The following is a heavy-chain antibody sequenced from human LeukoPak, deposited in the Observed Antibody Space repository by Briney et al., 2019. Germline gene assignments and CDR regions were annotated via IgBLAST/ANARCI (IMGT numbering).Heavy chain of an antibody. Sequence: GGSLRLSRAASGFTFSSYWMSWVRQAPGKGLEWLANINQDGSEKYYVDSVKGRFTISRDNAKNSVYLQMNSLRVEDTAVYYCARDERPVGYWGQGTLVTVSS. CDR1: GFTFSSYW. V-gene: IGHV3-7*01. CDR3: ARDERPVGY. J-gene: IGHJ4*02. D-gene: IGHD1-1*01. CDR2: INQDGSEK.